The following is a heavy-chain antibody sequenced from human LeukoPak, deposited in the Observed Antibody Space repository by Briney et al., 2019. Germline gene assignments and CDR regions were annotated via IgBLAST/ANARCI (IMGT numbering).Heavy chain of an antibody. CDR1: GFTFSRSA. Sequence: QTGGSLRLSCAASGFTFSRSAMNWVRQAPGKGLEWASGISAGGSTEYADSVEGRFTISRDNSKNTLFLQMNSLRAKDTAVYFCAKGSDCSASFCGPDYWGQGTLVTVSS. V-gene: IGHV3-23*01. CDR2: ISAGGST. D-gene: IGHD2-15*01. J-gene: IGHJ4*02. CDR3: AKGSDCSASFCGPDY.